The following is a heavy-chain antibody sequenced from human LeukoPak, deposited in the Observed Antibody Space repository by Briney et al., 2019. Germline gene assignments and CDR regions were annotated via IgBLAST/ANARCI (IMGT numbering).Heavy chain of an antibody. CDR2: IYYSGST. D-gene: IGHD3-3*01. V-gene: IGHV4-61*01. Sequence: PSETLSLTCTVSGGSVSSGSYYWSWIRQPPGKGLEWIGYIYYSGSTNYNPSLKSRVTISVDTSKNQFSLKLSSVTAADTAVYYCARGGLRFLEWLPIGGWGQGTLVTVSS. J-gene: IGHJ4*02. CDR1: GGSVSSGSYY. CDR3: ARGGLRFLEWLPIGG.